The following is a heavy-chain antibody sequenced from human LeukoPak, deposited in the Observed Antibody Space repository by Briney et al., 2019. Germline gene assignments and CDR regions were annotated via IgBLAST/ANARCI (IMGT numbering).Heavy chain of an antibody. D-gene: IGHD2-8*01. J-gene: IGHJ4*02. CDR3: ARYRQAPRVRSLMVSYYDY. CDR2: IKQDGSEK. CDR1: GFTFSSYW. Sequence: PGGSLRLSCAASGFTFSSYWMSWVRQAPGKGLEWVANIKQDGSEKYYVDSVKGRFTISRDNAKNSLYLQMNSLRAEDTAVYYCARYRQAPRVRSLMVSYYDYWGQGTLVTVSS. V-gene: IGHV3-7*01.